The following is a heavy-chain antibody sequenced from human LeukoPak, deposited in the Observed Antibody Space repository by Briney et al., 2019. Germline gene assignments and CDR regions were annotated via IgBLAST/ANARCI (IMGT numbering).Heavy chain of an antibody. V-gene: IGHV3-74*01. J-gene: IGHJ4*02. D-gene: IGHD5-24*01. Sequence: GGSLRLSCETAGFTFSSYVMHWVRRTPGKGLVWVSRISHDGIISYADSVKGRFTISRDNAKNTLTLQMNSLRVEGTAVYFCARDWVYKIDYWGRGTLVTVSS. CDR3: ARDWVYKIDY. CDR1: GFTFSSYV. CDR2: ISHDGII.